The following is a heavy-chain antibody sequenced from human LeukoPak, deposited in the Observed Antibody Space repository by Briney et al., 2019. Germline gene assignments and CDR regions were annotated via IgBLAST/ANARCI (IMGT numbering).Heavy chain of an antibody. V-gene: IGHV3-23*01. J-gene: IGHJ4*02. D-gene: IGHD3-3*01. CDR3: AKDPERITIFGVVIRIRYFDY. Sequence: GGSLRLSCAASGFIFSSYAMSWVRQAPGKGLEWVSSISGSGGSTYYADSVKGRFTISRDNSKNTLYLQMNSLRAEDTAVYYCAKDPERITIFGVVIRIRYFDYWGQGTLVTVSS. CDR1: GFIFSSYA. CDR2: ISGSGGST.